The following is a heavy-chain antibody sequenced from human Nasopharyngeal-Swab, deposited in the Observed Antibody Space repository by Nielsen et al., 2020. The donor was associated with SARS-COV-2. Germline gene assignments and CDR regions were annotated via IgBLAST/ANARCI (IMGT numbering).Heavy chain of an antibody. D-gene: IGHD3-22*01. Sequence: WIRQPPGKGLEWVSAISGSGGSTYYVDSVKGRFTISRDNSKNTLYLQMNSLRAEDTAVYYCAKDGLGDYDSSGSYYYGMDVWGQGTTVTVSS. J-gene: IGHJ6*02. CDR2: ISGSGGST. CDR3: AKDGLGDYDSSGSYYYGMDV. V-gene: IGHV3-23*01.